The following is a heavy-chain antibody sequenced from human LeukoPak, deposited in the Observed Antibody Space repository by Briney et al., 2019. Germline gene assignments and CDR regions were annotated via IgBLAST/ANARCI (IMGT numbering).Heavy chain of an antibody. CDR1: GFTFSNYI. Sequence: GGSLRLSCAASGFTFSNYIMNWVRQAPGKGLEWVSSISSSSSYIYYANSVKGRFTISRDNAKNSLYLQMNSLRAEDTAVYYCARASTTKDHYYFDYWGQGTLVTVSS. CDR3: ARASTTKDHYYFDY. D-gene: IGHD1-14*01. J-gene: IGHJ4*02. CDR2: ISSSSSYI. V-gene: IGHV3-21*01.